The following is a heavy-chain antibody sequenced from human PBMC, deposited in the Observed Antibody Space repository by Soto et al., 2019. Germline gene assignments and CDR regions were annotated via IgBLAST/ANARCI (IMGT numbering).Heavy chain of an antibody. Sequence: SETLSLTCSVSGGSISSGDYYWSWIRQHPGKGLEWIGYIYYSGRTYYNPSLQSRLTISLDTSKNQFSLKLSSVTAADTAVYYCARTYYSDSSGYSDYWGQGTLVTVPQ. CDR2: IYYSGRT. J-gene: IGHJ4*02. D-gene: IGHD3-22*01. CDR3: ARTYYSDSSGYSDY. V-gene: IGHV4-31*03. CDR1: GGSISSGDYY.